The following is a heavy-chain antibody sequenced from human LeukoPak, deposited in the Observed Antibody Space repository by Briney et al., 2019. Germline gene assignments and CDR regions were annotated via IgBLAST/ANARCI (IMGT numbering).Heavy chain of an antibody. CDR1: GFTFSSYA. CDR2: ISYDGSNK. Sequence: GGSLRLSCAASGFTFSSYAMRWVRQAPGKGLEWVAVISYDGSNKCYADSVKGRFTISRDNSKNTLYLQMNSLRAEDTAVYYCARGRPRDFWSGYSPYYFDYWGQGTLVTVSS. V-gene: IGHV3-30*04. D-gene: IGHD3-3*01. J-gene: IGHJ4*02. CDR3: ARGRPRDFWSGYSPYYFDY.